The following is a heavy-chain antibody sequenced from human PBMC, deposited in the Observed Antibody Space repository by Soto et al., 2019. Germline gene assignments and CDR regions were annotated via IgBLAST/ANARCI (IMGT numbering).Heavy chain of an antibody. J-gene: IGHJ6*02. CDR1: GGSISSSNW. V-gene: IGHV4-4*02. D-gene: IGHD3-10*01. CDR3: ARVPGSYYYAMVV. CDR2: IYHSGST. Sequence: QVQLQESGPGLVKPSGTLSLTCAVSGGSISSSNWWSWVRQPPGKGLEWIGEIYHSGSTNYNPSLKRRVTISVDKSKNQCSLKLISMTAAATAVYYCARVPGSYYYAMVVWGQGTTVTVSS.